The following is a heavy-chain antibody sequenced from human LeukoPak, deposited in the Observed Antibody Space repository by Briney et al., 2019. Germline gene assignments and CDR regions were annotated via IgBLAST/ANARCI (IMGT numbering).Heavy chain of an antibody. J-gene: IGHJ6*03. CDR1: GFTFSSYV. CDR3: AKASVRGVNNYYYYYMDV. V-gene: IGHV3-30*04. D-gene: IGHD3-10*01. Sequence: PGGSLRLSCAASGFTFSSYVMHWVRQAPGKGLEWVAIISYDGSNEYYADSVKGRFTISRDNSKNTLYLQMNSLRAADTAVYYCAKASVRGVNNYYYYYMDVWGKGTTVTISS. CDR2: ISYDGSNE.